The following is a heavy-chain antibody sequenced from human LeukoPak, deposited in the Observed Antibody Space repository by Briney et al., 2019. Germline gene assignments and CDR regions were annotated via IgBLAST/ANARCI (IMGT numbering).Heavy chain of an antibody. J-gene: IGHJ5*02. V-gene: IGHV1-18*01. CDR1: GYTFTSYG. CDR3: ARDLRPAASTNWFDP. CDR2: ISAYNGNT. D-gene: IGHD2-2*01. Sequence: ASVKVSCKASGYTFTSYGISRVRQAPGQGLEWMGWISAYNGNTNYAQKLQGRVTMTTDTSTSTAYMELRSLRSDDTAVYYCARDLRPAASTNWFDPWGQGTLVTVSS.